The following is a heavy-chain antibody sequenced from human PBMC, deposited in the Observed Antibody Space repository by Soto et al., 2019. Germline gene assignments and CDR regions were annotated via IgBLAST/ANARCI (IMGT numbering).Heavy chain of an antibody. D-gene: IGHD1-20*01. V-gene: IGHV1-69*06. CDR1: GGALTSYP. CDR3: ATYPRPYKWTDI. J-gene: IGHJ4*02. Sequence: QVRLEQSGAEVKKPGSSVRVSCQASGGALTSYPIHWVRQAPGQGLEWMGVIDPIVDTSNLVENFKTRLTLTADTSTKTVYMDLTSLRSDDTAIYFCATYPRPYKWTDIWGRGTQLTVSS. CDR2: IDPIVDTS.